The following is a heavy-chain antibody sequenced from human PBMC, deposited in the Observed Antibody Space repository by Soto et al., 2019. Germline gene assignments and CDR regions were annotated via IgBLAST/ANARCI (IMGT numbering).Heavy chain of an antibody. CDR2: IIPIFGTA. V-gene: IGHV1-69*01. CDR3: ARERRYYYDSSGYSNDY. CDR1: GGTFSSYA. D-gene: IGHD3-22*01. J-gene: IGHJ4*02. Sequence: QVQLVQSGAEVKKPGSSVKVSCKASGGTFSSYAISWVRQAPGQGLEWMGGIIPIFGTANYAQKFQGRVTITADESTSTAYMELSSLRSEDTAVYYCARERRYYYDSSGYSNDYWGQGTLVTVSS.